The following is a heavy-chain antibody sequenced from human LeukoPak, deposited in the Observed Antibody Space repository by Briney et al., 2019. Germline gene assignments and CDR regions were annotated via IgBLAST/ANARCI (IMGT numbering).Heavy chain of an antibody. Sequence: GESLKISCEGSGYSFITYWIGWVRQMPGKGLEWMGIIYPDDSDTRYSPSFQGQVTISADKPISTAYLQWSSLKASDTAMYYCARLDTNMAGDYWGQGTPVTVSS. CDR2: IYPDDSDT. D-gene: IGHD5-18*01. CDR1: GYSFITYW. J-gene: IGHJ4*02. V-gene: IGHV5-51*01. CDR3: ARLDTNMAGDY.